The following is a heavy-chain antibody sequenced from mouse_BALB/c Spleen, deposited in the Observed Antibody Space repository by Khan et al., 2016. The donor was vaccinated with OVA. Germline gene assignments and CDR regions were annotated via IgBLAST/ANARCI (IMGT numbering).Heavy chain of an antibody. D-gene: IGHD1-1*01. CDR2: ISSGGSYT. CDR3: ARLAYYYDSEGFAY. J-gene: IGHJ3*01. V-gene: IGHV5-6*01. CDR1: GFTFSTYG. Sequence: EVQGVESGGDIVKPEGSLKLSCAASGFTFSTYGMSWVRQTPDKRLEWVATISSGGSYTYYPDSVQGRFTISRDNAKNTLYLQMSSLKSEDTAMFYCARLAYYYDSEGFAYWGQGTLVTVSA.